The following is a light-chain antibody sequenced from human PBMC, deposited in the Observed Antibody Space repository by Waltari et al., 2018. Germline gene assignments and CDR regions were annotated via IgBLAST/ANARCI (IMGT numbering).Light chain of an antibody. V-gene: IGKV2-30*02. J-gene: IGKJ2*01. CDR2: KVS. CDR3: MQGTHWPYT. CDR1: QSLVHSDGNTH. Sequence: DVVMTQSPLSLPVTLGQPASISCTSSQSLVHSDGNTHLVWFHQRPGQSPRRLIYKVSNRDSGVPDRFSGSGSGTDFTLKSSRVEAEDVGVYYCMQGTHWPYTFGQGTKLDIK.